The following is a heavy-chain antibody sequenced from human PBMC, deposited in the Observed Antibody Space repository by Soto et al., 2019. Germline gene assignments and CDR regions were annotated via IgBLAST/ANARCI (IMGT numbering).Heavy chain of an antibody. Sequence: QTGGSLRLSCAASGFTVSTNYMSWVRQAPGKGLEWVSVIFSGGLTYYADSVKGRFTISRDNSKNTVYLQIDSLRADDTAVYYCTRDFGDGMDVWGQGTTVTVSS. J-gene: IGHJ6*02. CDR3: TRDFGDGMDV. CDR1: GFTVSTNY. CDR2: IFSGGLT. D-gene: IGHD3-10*01. V-gene: IGHV3-53*01.